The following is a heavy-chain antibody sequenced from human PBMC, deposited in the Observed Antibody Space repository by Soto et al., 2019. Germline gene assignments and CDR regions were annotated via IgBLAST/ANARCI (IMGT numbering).Heavy chain of an antibody. V-gene: IGHV1-18*01. CDR1: GYTFTSYG. Sequence: ASVKVSCKASGYTFTSYGISWVRQAPGQGLEWMGWISAYNGNTNYAQKLQGRVTMTTDTSTSTAYMELRSLRSDDTAVYYCARTITMVRGVIIGPYYFDYWGQGTLVTVSS. CDR2: ISAYNGNT. CDR3: ARTITMVRGVIIGPYYFDY. J-gene: IGHJ4*02. D-gene: IGHD3-10*01.